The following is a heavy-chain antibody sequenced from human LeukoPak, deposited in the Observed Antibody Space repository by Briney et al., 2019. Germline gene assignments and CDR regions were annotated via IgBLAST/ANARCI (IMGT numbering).Heavy chain of an antibody. CDR2: IYYTGSP. V-gene: IGHV4-39*01. Sequence: SETLSLTCTVSGGSISSRSYYWGWIRQPPGKGLEWIGYIYYTGSPYYNSSLKNRVTISVDTSKNQFSLKLSSVTAADTAVYYCARSGSGSYYGDYFDYWGQGTLVTVSS. J-gene: IGHJ4*02. CDR3: ARSGSGSYYGDYFDY. CDR1: GGSISSRSYY. D-gene: IGHD1-26*01.